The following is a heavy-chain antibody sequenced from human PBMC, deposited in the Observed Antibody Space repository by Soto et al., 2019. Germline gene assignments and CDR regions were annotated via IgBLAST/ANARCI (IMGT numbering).Heavy chain of an antibody. V-gene: IGHV4-39*01. CDR3: ARTSGLPGRYGSGSYYNAGKNYGMEV. D-gene: IGHD3-10*01. J-gene: IGHJ6*02. CDR1: GGSISSSSYY. CDR2: IYYSGST. Sequence: SETLSLTCTVSGGSISSSSYYWGWIRQPPGKGLEWIGSIYYSGSTYYNPSLKSRVTISVDTSKNKFSLKLSSVTAAETAVYYCARTSGLPGRYGSGSYYNAGKNYGMEVWGQGTTVT.